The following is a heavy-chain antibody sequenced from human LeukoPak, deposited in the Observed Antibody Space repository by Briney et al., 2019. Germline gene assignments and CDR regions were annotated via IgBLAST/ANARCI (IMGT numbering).Heavy chain of an antibody. D-gene: IGHD3-22*01. J-gene: IGHJ6*03. Sequence: WETLSLTCSVSGGSISSSNYYWSWIRQPPGKGLEWIGEINHSGSTNYNPSLKSRVTISVDTSKNQFSLKLSSVTAADTAVYYCARGRYYYDSRYYYYMDVWGKGTTVTVSS. V-gene: IGHV4-39*07. CDR3: ARGRYYYDSRYYYYMDV. CDR1: GGSISSSNYY. CDR2: INHSGST.